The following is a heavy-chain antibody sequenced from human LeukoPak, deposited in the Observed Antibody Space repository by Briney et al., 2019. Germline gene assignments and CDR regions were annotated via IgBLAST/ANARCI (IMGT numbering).Heavy chain of an antibody. J-gene: IGHJ3*02. D-gene: IGHD4-17*01. V-gene: IGHV3-23*01. Sequence: GGSVRLSCAASGIPDSSYAMTGARQAPRKGVEWGSYIIGSGDRTMYADSVKGRFTISRDNFKNTLYLQMNSLRAEDTAVYHCAKDPNGDYIGAFDMWGQGTMVTVSS. CDR2: IIGSGDRT. CDR1: GIPDSSYA. CDR3: AKDPNGDYIGAFDM.